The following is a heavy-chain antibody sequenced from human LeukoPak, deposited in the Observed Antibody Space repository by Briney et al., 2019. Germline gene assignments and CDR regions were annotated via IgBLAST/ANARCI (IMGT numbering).Heavy chain of an antibody. CDR2: IIPIFGTA. V-gene: IGHV1-69*05. CDR3: ASPRGFQKTGVAVRFDY. D-gene: IGHD6-19*01. J-gene: IGHJ4*02. CDR1: GGTFSSYA. Sequence: EASVKVSCKASGGTFSSYAISWVRQAPGQGLEWMGGIIPIFGTANYAQKFQGRVTITTDESTSTAYMELSSLRSEDTAVYYCASPRGFQKTGVAVRFDYWGQGTLVTVSS.